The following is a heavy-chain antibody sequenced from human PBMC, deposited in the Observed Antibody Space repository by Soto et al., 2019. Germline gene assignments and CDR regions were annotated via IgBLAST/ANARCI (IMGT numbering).Heavy chain of an antibody. CDR1: GGSISSSSYY. CDR2: IYYSGST. Sequence: ASETLSLTCTVSGGSISSSSYYWGWIRQPPGKGLEWIGSIYYSGSTYYNPPLKSRVTISVDTSKNQFSLKLSSVTAADTAVYYCAGQSNWNDWYYYYGMDVWGQGTTVTVSS. V-gene: IGHV4-39*01. J-gene: IGHJ6*02. D-gene: IGHD1-1*01. CDR3: AGQSNWNDWYYYYGMDV.